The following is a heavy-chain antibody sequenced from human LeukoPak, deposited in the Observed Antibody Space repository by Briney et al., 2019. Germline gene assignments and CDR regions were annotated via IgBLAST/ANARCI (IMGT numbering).Heavy chain of an antibody. V-gene: IGHV1-3*01. CDR3: ARFYTRWCGMDV. J-gene: IGHJ6*02. Sequence: ASVKVSCKASGYTFTSYAMHWVRQAPGQRLEWMGWINAGNGNTKYSQKFQGRVTITRDTSASTAYMELSSLRSEDTAVYYCARFYTRWCGMDVWGQGTTVTVSS. CDR2: INAGNGNT. CDR1: GYTFTSYA. D-gene: IGHD2-21*01.